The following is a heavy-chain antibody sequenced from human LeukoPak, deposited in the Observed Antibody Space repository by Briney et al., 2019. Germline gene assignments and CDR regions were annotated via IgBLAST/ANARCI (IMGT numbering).Heavy chain of an antibody. CDR3: ARGNFKFGGVPGLDY. V-gene: IGHV3-48*01. CDR1: GFTFSSYT. Sequence: GGSLRLSCAASGFTFSSYTMNWVRQPPGKGLEWVSNIGTSSTTIYYADSVKGRFTISRDNSKNTLYLQMNSLRAEDTAVYYCARGNFKFGGVPGLDYWGQGTLVTVSS. CDR2: IGTSSTTI. J-gene: IGHJ4*02. D-gene: IGHD3-16*01.